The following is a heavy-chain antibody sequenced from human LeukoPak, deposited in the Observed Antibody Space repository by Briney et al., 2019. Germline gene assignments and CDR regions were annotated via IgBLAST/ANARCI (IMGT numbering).Heavy chain of an antibody. CDR3: AREVRSGYDRYYFDY. D-gene: IGHD5-12*01. V-gene: IGHV1-69*05. CDR1: GGTFSSYA. CDR2: IIPIFGTA. Sequence: ASVKASCKASGGTFSSYAISWVRQAPGQGLEWMGGIIPIFGTANYAQKFQGRVTITTDESTSTAYMKLSSLRSEDTAVYYCAREVRSGYDRYYFDYWGQGTLVTVSS. J-gene: IGHJ4*02.